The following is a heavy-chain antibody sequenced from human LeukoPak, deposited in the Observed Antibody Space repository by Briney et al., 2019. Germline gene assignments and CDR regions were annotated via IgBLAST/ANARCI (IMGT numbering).Heavy chain of an antibody. CDR3: AKPISGGLGVTADWFHP. CDR2: MSGSGGST. V-gene: IGHV3-23*01. D-gene: IGHD2-21*02. J-gene: IGHJ5*01. Sequence: LSGGSLRLSCAASGFTFRSYAMSWVRQAPGKGLEWVSGMSGSGGSTYYADSVKGRFTISRDNSKTTLYLQLNTLRADDTATYYCAKPISGGLGVTADWFHPWGQGTLVVVSS. CDR1: GFTFRSYA.